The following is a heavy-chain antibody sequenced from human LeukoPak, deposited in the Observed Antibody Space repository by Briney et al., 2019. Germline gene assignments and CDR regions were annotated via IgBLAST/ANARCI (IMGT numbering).Heavy chain of an antibody. Sequence: GGSLRLSCAASGFNFRISGIHWVRQAPGKGLEWVAIIRYDGSNKYYADSVKGRFTISRDNSKNTLYLQMNSLRAEDTAVYYCAKIPPLHIVGATSGFDYWGQGTLVTVSS. V-gene: IGHV3-30*02. CDR2: IRYDGSNK. D-gene: IGHD1-26*01. J-gene: IGHJ4*02. CDR3: AKIPPLHIVGATSGFDY. CDR1: GFNFRISG.